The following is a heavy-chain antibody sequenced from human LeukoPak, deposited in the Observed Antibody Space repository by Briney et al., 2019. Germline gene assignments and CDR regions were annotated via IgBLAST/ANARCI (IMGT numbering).Heavy chain of an antibody. D-gene: IGHD6-13*01. Sequence: ETLSLTCGVFGGSFSGYYWTWLRQTPGKGLEWVGHIKSQADGGTAEYAAPVKGRFSISRDDSENTLYLQMNSLKTEDTAVYYCTPGHYSSLWGQGTLVTVSS. CDR3: TPGHYSSL. J-gene: IGHJ4*02. V-gene: IGHV3-15*01. CDR1: GGSFSGYY. CDR2: IKSQADGGTA.